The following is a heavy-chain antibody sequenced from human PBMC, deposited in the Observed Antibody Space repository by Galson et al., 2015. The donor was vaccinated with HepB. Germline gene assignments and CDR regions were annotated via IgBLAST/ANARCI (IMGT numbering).Heavy chain of an antibody. Sequence: LRLSCAASGFTFSSYAMHWVRQAPGKGLEWVAVISYDGSNKYYADSVKGRFTISRDNSKNTLYLQMNSLRAEDTAVYYCARDVYGEYPEYYFDYWGQGTLVTVSS. J-gene: IGHJ4*02. CDR2: ISYDGSNK. D-gene: IGHD4-17*01. CDR1: GFTFSSYA. V-gene: IGHV3-30*04. CDR3: ARDVYGEYPEYYFDY.